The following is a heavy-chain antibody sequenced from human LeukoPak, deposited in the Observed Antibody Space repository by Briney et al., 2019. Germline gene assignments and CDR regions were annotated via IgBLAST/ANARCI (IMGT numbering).Heavy chain of an antibody. CDR1: GFIFSSYN. CDR2: ISSTSSYI. D-gene: IGHD6-6*01. V-gene: IGHV3-21*01. J-gene: IGHJ4*02. Sequence: GGSLRLSCTVSGFIFSSYNMIWVRQAPGKGLEWVSSISSTSSYIYYVDSVKGRFTISRDNAKNSLYLQMNSLRAEDTAVYYCARYSRSRTRFFDYWGQGTLVTVSS. CDR3: ARYSRSRTRFFDY.